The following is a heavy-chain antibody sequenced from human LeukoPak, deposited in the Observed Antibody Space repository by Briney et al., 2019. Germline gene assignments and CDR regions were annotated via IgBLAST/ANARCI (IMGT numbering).Heavy chain of an antibody. J-gene: IGHJ4*02. D-gene: IGHD1-26*01. CDR2: ISSSSSTI. CDR1: GFTFSSYW. CDR3: ARYITGSHYRGVY. Sequence: PGGSLRLYCAASGFTFSSYWMSWVRQAPGKGLERLSYISSSSSTILYADSVKGRFTISRDNAKNSVYLQMNSLRAEDTAVYYSARYITGSHYRGVYWGQGTLVTVSS. V-gene: IGHV3-48*01.